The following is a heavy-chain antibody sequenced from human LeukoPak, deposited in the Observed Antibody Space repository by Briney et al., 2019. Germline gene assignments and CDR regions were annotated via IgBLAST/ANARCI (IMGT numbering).Heavy chain of an antibody. Sequence: GGSLRLSCAASGFTFSSYAMHWVRQAPGKGLVWVSRINSDGTTTNYADSVKGRFTISRDNAKNTLFLQMNSLRAEDTAVYYCARGNYYAMDVWGQGTTVTVSS. CDR1: GFTFSSYA. CDR2: INSDGTTT. CDR3: ARGNYYAMDV. J-gene: IGHJ6*02. V-gene: IGHV3-74*01.